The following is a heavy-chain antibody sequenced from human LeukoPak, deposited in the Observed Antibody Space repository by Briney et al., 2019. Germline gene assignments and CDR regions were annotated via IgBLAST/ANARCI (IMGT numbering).Heavy chain of an antibody. CDR1: GGSFSGYY. CDR3: ARGKRISSIAAPYYYYYYMDV. Sequence: SETLSLTCAVYGGSFSGYYWSWIRQPPGKGLEWIGEINHSGSTNYNPSLKSRVTISVDTSKNQFSLKLSSVTAADTAVYYCARGKRISSIAAPYYYYYYMDVWGKGTTVTVSS. D-gene: IGHD6-6*01. CDR2: INHSGST. J-gene: IGHJ6*03. V-gene: IGHV4-34*01.